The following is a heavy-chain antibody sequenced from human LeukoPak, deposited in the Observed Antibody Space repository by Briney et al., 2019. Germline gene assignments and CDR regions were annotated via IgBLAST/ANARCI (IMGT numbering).Heavy chain of an antibody. CDR3: ARRPGITIFGVVTENWFDP. D-gene: IGHD3-3*01. J-gene: IGHJ5*02. Sequence: SETLSLTCAVYGGSFSGYYWSWIRQPPGKGLEWIGEINHSGSTNYNPSLKSRVTISADTSKNQFSLKLSSVTAADTAVYYCARRPGITIFGVVTENWFDPWGQGTLVTVSS. CDR1: GGSFSGYY. CDR2: INHSGST. V-gene: IGHV4-34*01.